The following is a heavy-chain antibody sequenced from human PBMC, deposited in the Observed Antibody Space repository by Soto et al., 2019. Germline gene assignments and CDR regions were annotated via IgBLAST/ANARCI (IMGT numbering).Heavy chain of an antibody. Sequence: PSETLSLTCTVSGGSISSSSYYWVWIRQSPGKGLEWIGSIYYDGSTYYNPSLKSRVTICVDTSKNQFSLKLSSVTAAVTAVYYCARITIFGVVNQAGRGYNWFDPWGQETLVTVSS. CDR2: IYYDGST. CDR3: ARITIFGVVNQAGRGYNWFDP. J-gene: IGHJ5*02. D-gene: IGHD3-3*01. V-gene: IGHV4-39*01. CDR1: GGSISSSSYY.